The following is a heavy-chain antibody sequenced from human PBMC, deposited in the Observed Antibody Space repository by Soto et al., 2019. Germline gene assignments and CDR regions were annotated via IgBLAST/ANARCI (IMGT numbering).Heavy chain of an antibody. V-gene: IGHV4-34*01. D-gene: IGHD1-1*01. CDR1: GGSFSGYY. Sequence: QVQLQQWGAGLLKSSETLSLTCAVFGGSFSGYYWSWIRQPPGKGLEWIGEINHRGSTNYNPSLKSRVTMSVDTSKNQFSLKLTSMTAADTAVYYCATTNWNHNFFDPWGQGTLVTVSS. J-gene: IGHJ5*02. CDR3: ATTNWNHNFFDP. CDR2: INHRGST.